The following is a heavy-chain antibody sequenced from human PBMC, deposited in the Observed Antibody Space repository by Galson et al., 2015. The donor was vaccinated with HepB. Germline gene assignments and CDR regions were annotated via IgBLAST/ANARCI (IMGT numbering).Heavy chain of an antibody. V-gene: IGHV3-73*01. D-gene: IGHD5-18*01. CDR3: AKKGYSYGSPFDY. Sequence: SLRLSCAASGFTFSGSAIHWVRQASGKGLEWVGRIRSKASSHATAYTASLKGRFTISRGDSKNTAYLHMNSLKTEDTAVYYCAKKGYSYGSPFDYWGQGTLVTVSS. J-gene: IGHJ4*02. CDR2: IRSKASSHAT. CDR1: GFTFSGSA.